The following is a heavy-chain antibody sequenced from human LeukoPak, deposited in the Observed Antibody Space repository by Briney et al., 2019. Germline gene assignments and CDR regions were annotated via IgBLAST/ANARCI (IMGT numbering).Heavy chain of an antibody. V-gene: IGHV3-21*01. Sequence: GGSLRLSCAASGFTFSSYSMNWVRQAPGKWLEWVSSISSSSSYIYYADSVKGRFTISRDNAKNSLYLQMNSLRAEDTAVYYCARDPGNCSSTSCYGSFDYWGQGTLVTVSS. CDR3: ARDPGNCSSTSCYGSFDY. CDR2: ISSSSSYI. CDR1: GFTFSSYS. J-gene: IGHJ4*02. D-gene: IGHD2-2*01.